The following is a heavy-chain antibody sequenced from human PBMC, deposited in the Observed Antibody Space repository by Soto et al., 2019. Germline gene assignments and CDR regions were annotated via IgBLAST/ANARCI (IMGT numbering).Heavy chain of an antibody. CDR1: GFTFGSYA. J-gene: IGHJ4*02. D-gene: IGHD3-10*01. CDR2: ISGSGGST. V-gene: IGHV3-23*01. CDR3: AKDSPRLWFGELLFPFDY. Sequence: GGSLRLSCAASGFTFGSYAMSWVRQAPGKGLEWVSAISGSGGSTYYADSVKGRFTISRDNSKNTLYLQMNSLRAEDTAVYYCAKDSPRLWFGELLFPFDYWGQGTLVTVSS.